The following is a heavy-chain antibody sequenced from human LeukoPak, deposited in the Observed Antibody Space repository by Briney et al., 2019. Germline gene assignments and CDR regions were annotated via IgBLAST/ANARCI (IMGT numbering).Heavy chain of an antibody. D-gene: IGHD6-19*01. J-gene: IGHJ6*02. CDR1: GFTFSNAW. Sequence: PGGSLRLSCTASGFTFSNAWMNWVRQAPGKGLEWVGRIKSKTDGGTTDYAAPVKGRFTISRDDSKNTLYLQMNSLKTEDTAVYYCTTDPAVAGTYGVDVWGQGTTVTVSS. CDR3: TTDPAVAGTYGVDV. V-gene: IGHV3-15*07. CDR2: IKSKTDGGTT.